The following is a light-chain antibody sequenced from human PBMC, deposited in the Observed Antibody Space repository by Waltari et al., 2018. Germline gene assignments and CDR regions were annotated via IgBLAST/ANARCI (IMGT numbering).Light chain of an antibody. CDR2: EVT. CDR3: MSYTTSDTWV. CDR1: NSDVGYFNR. V-gene: IGLV2-18*02. Sequence: QSALTQPPSVSGSPGQSVTISCPGTNSDVGYFNRVTWYQTAPGTAPKLLIFEVTNRPSGVPDRFSGSKSGNTASLTISGLQADDETDYYCMSYTTSDTWVFGGGTKVTVL. J-gene: IGLJ3*02.